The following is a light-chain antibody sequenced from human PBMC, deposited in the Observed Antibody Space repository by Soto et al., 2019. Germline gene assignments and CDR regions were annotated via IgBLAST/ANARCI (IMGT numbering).Light chain of an antibody. J-gene: IGLJ1*01. Sequence: QSALTQPASVSGSPGQSITISCTGTSSDVGGYNYVSWYQQHPGKAPKLMIYDVIKRPSGVPDRFSGSKSGNTASLTISGLQAEDEADFYCCSYAGSYTHVFGTGTKVTVL. CDR2: DVI. CDR1: SSDVGGYNY. V-gene: IGLV2-11*01. CDR3: CSYAGSYTHV.